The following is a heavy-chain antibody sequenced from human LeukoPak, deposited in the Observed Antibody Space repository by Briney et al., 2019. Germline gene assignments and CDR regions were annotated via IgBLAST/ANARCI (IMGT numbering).Heavy chain of an antibody. CDR2: IYYSGST. V-gene: IGHV4-59*01. J-gene: IGHJ3*02. CDR1: GGPISSYY. CDR3: ARGVAAAGFDAFDI. D-gene: IGHD6-13*01. Sequence: SETLSLTCTVSGGPISSYYWSWIRQPPGKGLEWIGYIYYSGSTNYNPSLKSRVTISVDTSKNQFSLKLSSVTAADTAVFYCARGVAAAGFDAFDIWGQGTMVTVSS.